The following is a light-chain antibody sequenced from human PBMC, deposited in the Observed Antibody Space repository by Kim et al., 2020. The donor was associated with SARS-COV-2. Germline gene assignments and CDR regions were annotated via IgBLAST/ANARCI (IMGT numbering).Light chain of an antibody. V-gene: IGLV1-51*01. CDR3: GTWDSSLNIGV. J-gene: IGLJ2*01. Sequence: QKVTISCSGSSSNVGNNFVSWYQQLPGTAPKLVMYDNDARPSGIPGRFSGSKSGTSATLAITGLQTGDEADYYCGTWDSSLNIGVFGGGTQLTVL. CDR1: SSNVGNNF. CDR2: DND.